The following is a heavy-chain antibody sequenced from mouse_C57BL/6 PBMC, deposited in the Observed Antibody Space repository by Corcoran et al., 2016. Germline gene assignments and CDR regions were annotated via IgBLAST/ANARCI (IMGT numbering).Heavy chain of an antibody. J-gene: IGHJ1*03. D-gene: IGHD2-3*01. Sequence: QIQLVQSGPELKKPGETVKISCKASGYTFTTYGISWVTQAPGKGLKWMGWINTYSGVPTYADDFKGRFAFSLETSASTAYLQINNLQNEDTSIYVCARVYDGYDGFYWDIEVWGTGNTVTVSS. CDR2: INTYSGVP. V-gene: IGHV9-3*01. CDR1: GYTFTTYG. CDR3: ARVYDGYDGFYWDIEV.